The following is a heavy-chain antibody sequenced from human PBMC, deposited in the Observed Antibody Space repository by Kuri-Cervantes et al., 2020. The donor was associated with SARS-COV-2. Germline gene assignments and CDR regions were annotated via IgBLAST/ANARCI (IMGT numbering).Heavy chain of an antibody. CDR2: IYYSGST. CDR1: GGSISSSSYY. CDR3: AREMGRFWSNYYPTYFDY. D-gene: IGHD3-3*01. J-gene: IGHJ4*02. V-gene: IGHV4-39*02. Sequence: SETLSLTCTVSGGSISSSSYYWGWIRQPPGKGLEWMGSIYYSGSTYYNPSLKSRVTISVDTSKNQFSLKLSSVTAADTAVYYCAREMGRFWSNYYPTYFDYWGQGTLVTVSS.